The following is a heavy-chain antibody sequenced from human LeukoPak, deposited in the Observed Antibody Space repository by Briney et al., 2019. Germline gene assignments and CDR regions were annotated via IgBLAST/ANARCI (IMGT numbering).Heavy chain of an antibody. V-gene: IGHV3-53*01. D-gene: IGHD1-26*01. CDR1: GITVSSNY. J-gene: IGHJ5*02. CDR3: AVGPT. CDR2: IYAGGGA. Sequence: PGGSLRLSCAASGITVSSNYMSWVRQAPGKGLEWVSVIYAGGGASHADSVKGRFTISRDNSRNTLYLQMNSLRPEDTAVYYCAVGPTWGPGTLVTVSS.